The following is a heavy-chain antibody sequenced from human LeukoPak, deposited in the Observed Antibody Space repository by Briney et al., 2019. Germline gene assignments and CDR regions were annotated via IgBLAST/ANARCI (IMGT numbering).Heavy chain of an antibody. D-gene: IGHD5-18*01. CDR2: IKSKTDGGTT. CDR1: GFTFSSAW. J-gene: IGHJ4*02. Sequence: GGSLRLSCAASGFTFSSAWMSWVRQAPGKGLEWVGRIKSKTDGGTTDYAAPVKGRFTISRDDSKNTLYLQMNSLKTEDTAVYYCTTPEYSYGYGGDYWGQGTLVTVSS. CDR3: TTPEYSYGYGGDY. V-gene: IGHV3-15*01.